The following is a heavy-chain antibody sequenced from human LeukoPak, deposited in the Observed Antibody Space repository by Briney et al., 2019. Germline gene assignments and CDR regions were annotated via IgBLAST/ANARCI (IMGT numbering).Heavy chain of an antibody. Sequence: QTGASLRLSCAASGFSFSSYAMSWVRQAPGKGLEWVSSISGSGASTYYADSVKGRFTISRDNSKNTLYLQMNSLRAEDTAVYSCAKGGGITLARGVTVDYWGQGTLVTVSS. J-gene: IGHJ4*02. V-gene: IGHV3-23*01. CDR3: AKGGGITLARGVTVDY. CDR2: ISGSGAST. CDR1: GFSFSSYA. D-gene: IGHD3-10*01.